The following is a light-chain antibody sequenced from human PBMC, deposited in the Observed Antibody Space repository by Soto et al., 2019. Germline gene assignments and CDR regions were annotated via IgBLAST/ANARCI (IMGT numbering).Light chain of an antibody. J-gene: IGLJ1*01. CDR2: EVS. CDR3: CSYAGSSLYV. Sequence: QSVLTQPASVSGSPGQSITISCTGTSSDVGSYNLVSWYQQHPGKAPKLMTYEVSKRPSGVSNRFSGSKSGNTASLTISGLQAEDEADYYCCSYAGSSLYVFGTGTKVTVL. CDR1: SSDVGSYNL. V-gene: IGLV2-23*02.